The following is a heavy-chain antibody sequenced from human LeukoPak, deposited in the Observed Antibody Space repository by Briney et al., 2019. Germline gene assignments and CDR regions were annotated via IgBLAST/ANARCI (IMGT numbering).Heavy chain of an antibody. D-gene: IGHD6-13*01. CDR1: GFTFSSYS. Sequence: PGGSLRLSCAASGFTFSSYSMNWVRQAPGKGLEWVSSISSSSSYMYYADSVKGRFTISRDNAKNSLYLQMNSLRAEDTAVYYCAISGIAAAVFVYWGQGTLVTVSS. V-gene: IGHV3-21*01. CDR2: ISSSSSYM. CDR3: AISGIAAAVFVY. J-gene: IGHJ4*02.